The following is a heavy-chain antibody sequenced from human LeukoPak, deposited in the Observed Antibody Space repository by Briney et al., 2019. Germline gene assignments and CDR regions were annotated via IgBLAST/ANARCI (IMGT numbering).Heavy chain of an antibody. CDR2: IHYSGST. CDR1: GGSMSNFY. J-gene: IGHJ4*02. V-gene: IGHV4-59*08. CDR3: ARSEDGSSWYGLH. Sequence: SSETLSLTCTVCGGSMSNFYWSWIRQPQGKGLEWIGYIHYSGSTNYNPSLKSRVIMSLDTSGNQLSLQLSSVTAADTAMYYCARSEDGSSWYGLHWGQGTLVIVSS. D-gene: IGHD6-13*01.